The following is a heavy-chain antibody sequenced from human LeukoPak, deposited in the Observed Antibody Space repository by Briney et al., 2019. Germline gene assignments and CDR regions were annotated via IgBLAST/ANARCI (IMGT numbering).Heavy chain of an antibody. J-gene: IGHJ5*02. CDR3: AHRVHYCSSTSCQGWFDP. V-gene: IGHV2-5*02. CDR2: IYWDDDK. D-gene: IGHD2-2*01. Sequence: SGPTLVKPTQTLTLTCTFSGFSISTSGVGVGWIRQPPGKALEWLALIYWDDDKRYSPSLKSRLTITKDTSKNQVVLTMTNMDPVDTATYYCAHRVHYCSSTSCQGWFDPWGQGTLVTVSS. CDR1: GFSISTSGVG.